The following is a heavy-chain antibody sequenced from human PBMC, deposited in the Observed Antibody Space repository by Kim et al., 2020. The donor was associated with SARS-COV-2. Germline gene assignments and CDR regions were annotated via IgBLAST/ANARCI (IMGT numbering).Heavy chain of an antibody. D-gene: IGHD3-16*01. CDR1: GFTFSAYD. CDR3: VRDRRGGAFDI. CDR2: ITKSSTTI. Sequence: GGSLRLSCATSGFTFSAYDMNWVRRAPGKGLEWLAFITKSSTTIYYADSVKGRFTTSRDNAKNSLYLQMNSLRDEDTALYYCVRDRRGGAFDIWGQGTMVTVSS. V-gene: IGHV3-48*02. J-gene: IGHJ3*02.